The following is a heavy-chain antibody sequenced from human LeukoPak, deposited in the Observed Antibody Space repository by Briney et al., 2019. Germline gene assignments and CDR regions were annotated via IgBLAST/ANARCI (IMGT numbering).Heavy chain of an antibody. V-gene: IGHV3-21*01. J-gene: IGHJ4*02. CDR3: ARGGLTTDY. D-gene: IGHD3-16*01. CDR1: GFTFSSYS. CDR2: ISSSSSYI. Sequence: GGSLRLSCAASGFTFSSYSMNWVRQAPGKGLEWVSSISSSSSYIYYADSVKGRFTISRDNSKNTLYLQMNSLRVEDTAVYYCARGGLTTDYWGQGTLVTVSS.